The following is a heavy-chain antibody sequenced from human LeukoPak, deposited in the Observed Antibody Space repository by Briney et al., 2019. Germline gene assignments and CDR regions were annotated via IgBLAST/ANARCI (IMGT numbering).Heavy chain of an antibody. CDR2: IKQDGSEK. V-gene: IGHV3-7*01. J-gene: IGHJ4*02. CDR3: ARDSSSWPPVNLFSDY. CDR1: GFTFSSYW. Sequence: GGSLGLSCAASGFTFSSYWMSWVRQAPGKGLEWVANIKQDGSEKYYVDSVKGRFTISRDNAKNSLYLQMNSLRAEDTAVYYCARDSSSWPPVNLFSDYWGQGTLVTVSS. D-gene: IGHD6-13*01.